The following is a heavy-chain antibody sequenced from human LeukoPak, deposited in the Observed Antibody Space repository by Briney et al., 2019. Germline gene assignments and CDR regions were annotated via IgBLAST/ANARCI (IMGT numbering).Heavy chain of an antibody. V-gene: IGHV6-1*01. J-gene: IGHJ4*02. Sequence: SQTLSLTCAISGDSVSSNSVTWNWIRQSPSRGLEWLGRTYYRSKWFTDYALSVKSRITVNPDTAKNQFSLQLNSVTPEDTAVYYCVRAVGGVFDSWGQGTLVTVSS. CDR3: VRAVGGVFDS. CDR2: TYYRSKWFT. D-gene: IGHD2-8*01. CDR1: GDSVSSNSVT.